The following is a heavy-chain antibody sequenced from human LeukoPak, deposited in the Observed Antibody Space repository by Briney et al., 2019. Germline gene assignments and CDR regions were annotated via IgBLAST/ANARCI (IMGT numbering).Heavy chain of an antibody. CDR2: ISAYNGNT. Sequence: GASVKVSCKASGYDFINYGITWVRQAPGQGLEWMGWISAYNGNTNYAQKLQGRVTMTTDTSTSTAYMELRSLRSDDTAVYYCARARLTGDAFDIWGQGTMVTVSS. D-gene: IGHD7-27*01. V-gene: IGHV1-18*01. CDR3: ARARLTGDAFDI. J-gene: IGHJ3*02. CDR1: GYDFINYG.